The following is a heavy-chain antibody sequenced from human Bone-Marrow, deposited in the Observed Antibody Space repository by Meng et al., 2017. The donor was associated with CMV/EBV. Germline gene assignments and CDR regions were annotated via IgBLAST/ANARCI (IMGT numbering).Heavy chain of an antibody. J-gene: IGHJ4*02. CDR2: IYYSGST. Sequence: GSLRLSCTVSGGSISSYYWSWIRQPPGKGLEWIGYIYYSGSTNYNPSLKSRVTISVDTSKNQFSLKLSSVTAADTAVYYCARFDSRGYNFDYWGQGTLVTVSS. V-gene: IGHV4-59*01. CDR1: GGSISSYY. D-gene: IGHD5-24*01. CDR3: ARFDSRGYNFDY.